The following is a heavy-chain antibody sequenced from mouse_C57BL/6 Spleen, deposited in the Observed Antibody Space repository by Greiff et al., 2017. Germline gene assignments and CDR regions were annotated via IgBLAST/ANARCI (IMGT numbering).Heavy chain of an antibody. Sequence: EVQLMESGGGLVQPGGSLKLSCAASGFTFSDYYMYWVRQTPEKRLEWVAYISNGGGSTYYPDTVKGRFTISRDNAKNTLYLQMSSLKSEDTAMYYCARVYYGNYADDWGKGTTLTVSS. CDR3: ARVYYGNYADD. CDR1: GFTFSDYY. D-gene: IGHD2-1*01. V-gene: IGHV5-12*01. CDR2: ISNGGGST. J-gene: IGHJ2*01.